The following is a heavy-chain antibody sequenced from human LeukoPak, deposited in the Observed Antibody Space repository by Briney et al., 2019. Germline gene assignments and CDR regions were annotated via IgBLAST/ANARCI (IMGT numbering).Heavy chain of an antibody. CDR1: GFTFSSYW. Sequence: GGSLRLSCAASGFTFSSYWMSWVRQAPGKGLEWVANIKQDGSEKYYVDSVKGRFTISRDNAKNSLYLQMNSLRAEDTAVYYCASALTTVTTDSDYWGQGTLVTVSS. D-gene: IGHD4-11*01. CDR2: IKQDGSEK. CDR3: ASALTTVTTDSDY. J-gene: IGHJ4*02. V-gene: IGHV3-7*01.